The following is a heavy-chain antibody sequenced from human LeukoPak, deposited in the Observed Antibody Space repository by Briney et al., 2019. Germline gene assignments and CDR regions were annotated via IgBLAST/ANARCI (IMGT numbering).Heavy chain of an antibody. D-gene: IGHD5-12*01. V-gene: IGHV3-21*01. J-gene: IGHJ4*02. CDR3: ARPVSGYDCNDY. CDR1: GFTFSSYS. Sequence: PGGSLRLSCAASGFTFSSYSMNWVRQAPGKGLEWVSSISSSSSYIYYADSVKGRFTISRDNAKNSLYLQMNSLRAEDTAVYYCARPVSGYDCNDYWGQGTLVTVSS. CDR2: ISSSSSYI.